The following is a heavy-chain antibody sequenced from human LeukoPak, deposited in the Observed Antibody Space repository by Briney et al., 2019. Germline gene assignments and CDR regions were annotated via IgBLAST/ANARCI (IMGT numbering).Heavy chain of an antibody. CDR2: IYHSGST. CDR1: GVSINY. J-gene: IGHJ4*02. V-gene: IGHV4-59*13. CDR3: AREANYYGSGSYFEGTFDY. Sequence: SETLSLTCTVSGVSINYWSWIRQPPGKGLEWIGYIYHSGSTNYNPSLKSRVTISVDTSKNEFSLKLTSVTAADTAVYYCAREANYYGSGSYFEGTFDYWGQGSLVTVSS. D-gene: IGHD3-10*01.